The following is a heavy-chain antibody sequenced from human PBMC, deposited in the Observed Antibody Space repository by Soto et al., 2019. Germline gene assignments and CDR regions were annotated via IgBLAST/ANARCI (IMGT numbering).Heavy chain of an antibody. V-gene: IGHV3-33*01. CDR2: IWYDGSNK. D-gene: IGHD2-15*01. CDR1: GFTFSSYG. CDR3: AREGTYCSGGSCYPHFDY. J-gene: IGHJ4*02. Sequence: QVQLMESGGGVVQPGRSLRLSCAASGFTFSSYGMHWVRQAPGKGLEWVAVIWYDGSNKYYADSVKGRFTISRDNSKNTLYLQMNSLRAEDTAVYYCAREGTYCSGGSCYPHFDYWGQGTLVTVSS.